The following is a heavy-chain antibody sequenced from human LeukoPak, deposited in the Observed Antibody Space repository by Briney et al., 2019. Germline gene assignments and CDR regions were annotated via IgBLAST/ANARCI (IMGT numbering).Heavy chain of an antibody. D-gene: IGHD3-3*01. CDR1: GFTFSDYY. Sequence: GGSLRLSCAASGFTFSDYYMSWIRQAPGKGLEWVSYISSSGSTIYYADSVKGRFTISRDNAKNSLYLQMNSLRAEDTAVYYCARDRSLEPSRHWFDPWGQGTLVTVSS. CDR3: ARDRSLEPSRHWFDP. CDR2: ISSSGSTI. J-gene: IGHJ5*02. V-gene: IGHV3-11*04.